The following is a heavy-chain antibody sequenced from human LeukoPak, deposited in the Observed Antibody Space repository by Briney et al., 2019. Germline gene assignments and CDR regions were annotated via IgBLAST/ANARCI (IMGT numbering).Heavy chain of an antibody. CDR3: ARDHDETDFWSGYHTIYFDY. D-gene: IGHD3-3*01. CDR2: IIPIFGTA. Sequence: APVKVSCKASGGTFSSYAISWVRQAPGQGLEWMGGIIPIFGTANYAQKFQGRVTITADESTSTAYMELSSLRSEDTAVYYCARDHDETDFWSGYHTIYFDYWGQGTLVTVSS. J-gene: IGHJ4*02. CDR1: GGTFSSYA. V-gene: IGHV1-69*13.